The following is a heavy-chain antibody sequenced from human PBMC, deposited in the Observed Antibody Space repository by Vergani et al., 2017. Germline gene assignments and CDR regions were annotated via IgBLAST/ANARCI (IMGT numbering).Heavy chain of an antibody. CDR2: ISYDGSNK. CDR3: ARDKGGYGDYLFDY. CDR1: GFTFSSYG. J-gene: IGHJ4*02. D-gene: IGHD4-17*01. Sequence: QVQLVESGGGVVQPGRSLRLSCAASGFTFSSYGMHWVRQAPGKGLEWVAVISYDGSNKYYADSVKGRFTISRDNSKNTLYLQMNSLRAEDTAVYYCARDKGGYGDYLFDYWGQGTLVTVSS. V-gene: IGHV3-30*03.